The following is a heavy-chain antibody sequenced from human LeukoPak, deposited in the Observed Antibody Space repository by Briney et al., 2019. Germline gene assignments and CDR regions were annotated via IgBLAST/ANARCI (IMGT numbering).Heavy chain of an antibody. CDR3: GRRDTAMVYWFDP. J-gene: IGHJ5*02. CDR1: GGSISSYY. Sequence: SETLSLTCTVSGGSISSYYWSWIRQPPGKGLEWIGYIYYSGSTNYNPSLKSRVTISVDTSKNQFSLKLSSVTAADTAVYYCGRRDTAMVYWFDPWGQGTLVTVSS. V-gene: IGHV4-59*08. D-gene: IGHD5-18*01. CDR2: IYYSGST.